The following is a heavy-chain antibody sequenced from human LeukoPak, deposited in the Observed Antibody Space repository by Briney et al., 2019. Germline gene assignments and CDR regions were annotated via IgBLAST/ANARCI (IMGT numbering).Heavy chain of an antibody. J-gene: IGHJ4*02. Sequence: GASVKVSCKASGYTFTSYYVHWVRQAPGQGLEWMGIINPSGGSTSYAQKFQGRVTMTRDTSTSTVYMELSSLRSEDTAVYYCARDLPREDTVDYWGQGTLVTVSS. CDR3: ARDLPREDTVDY. V-gene: IGHV1-46*01. CDR1: GYTFTSYY. CDR2: INPSGGST.